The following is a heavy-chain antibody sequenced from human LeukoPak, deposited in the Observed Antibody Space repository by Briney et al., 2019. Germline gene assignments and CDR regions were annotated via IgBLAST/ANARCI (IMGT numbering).Heavy chain of an antibody. D-gene: IGHD6-19*01. CDR2: ISGDGGST. V-gene: IGHV3-43*02. CDR3: ARESESSGWYDY. Sequence: GGSLRLSCAAPGFMFHDYAIHWVRQAPGKGLEWVSLISGDGGSTSYADSVKGRFTISRDNSKNSLYLQMNSLRSDDTALYYCARESESSGWYDYWGQGTLVTVSS. CDR1: GFMFHDYA. J-gene: IGHJ4*02.